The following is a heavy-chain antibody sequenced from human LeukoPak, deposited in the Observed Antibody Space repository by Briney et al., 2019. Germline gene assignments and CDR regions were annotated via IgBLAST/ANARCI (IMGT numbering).Heavy chain of an antibody. CDR2: ISWNSGSI. CDR3: AKSGPYYYDSSGYLGGAFDI. J-gene: IGHJ3*02. Sequence: GGSLRLSCAASGFTFDDYAMHWVRQAPGKGLEWVSGISWNSGSIGYADSVKGRFTISRDNAKNSLYLQMNSLRAEDMALYYCAKSGPYYYDSSGYLGGAFDIWGQGTMVTVSS. CDR1: GFTFDDYA. D-gene: IGHD3-22*01. V-gene: IGHV3-9*03.